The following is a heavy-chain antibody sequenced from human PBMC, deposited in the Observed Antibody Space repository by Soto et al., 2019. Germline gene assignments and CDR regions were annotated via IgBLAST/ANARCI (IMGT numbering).Heavy chain of an antibody. Sequence: EVQLLESGGGLVQPGGSLRLSCAASGFTFRSYAMSWVRQAPGKGLAWVSGISGSGGSTYYADSVKGRFSISRDNSKNTLYLQMNSLKTEDTAVYYCTTVYSGWYSNWGQGTLFTVS. CDR3: TTVYSGWYSN. J-gene: IGHJ4*02. CDR2: ISGSGGST. V-gene: IGHV3-23*01. CDR1: GFTFRSYA. D-gene: IGHD6-19*01.